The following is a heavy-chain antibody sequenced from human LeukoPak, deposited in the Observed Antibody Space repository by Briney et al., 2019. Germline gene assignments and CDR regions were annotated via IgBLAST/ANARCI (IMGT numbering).Heavy chain of an antibody. CDR1: GFTFRSYW. Sequence: GGSLRLPCAASGFTFRSYWMSWVRQAPGKGLEWVANIKQEGSDKYYVDSVRGRFTISRDNAKNSVYLQMNTLRADDTAVYYCARDIRTMIAGRYFDLWGRGTLVTVSS. J-gene: IGHJ2*01. V-gene: IGHV3-7*05. CDR2: IKQEGSDK. CDR3: ARDIRTMIAGRYFDL. D-gene: IGHD3-22*01.